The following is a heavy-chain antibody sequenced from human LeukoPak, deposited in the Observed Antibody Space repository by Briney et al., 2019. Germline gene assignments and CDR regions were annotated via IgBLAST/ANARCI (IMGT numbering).Heavy chain of an antibody. CDR2: IYYSGST. Sequence: SETLSLTCTASGGSISSYYWRWIRQPPGKGLEWIGYIYYSGSTNYNPSLKSQVTISVDTSKNQFSLKLSSVTAADTAVYYCARDIVAGTRAFDIWGQGTMVTVSS. J-gene: IGHJ3*02. CDR3: ARDIVAGTRAFDI. V-gene: IGHV4-59*01. D-gene: IGHD6-19*01. CDR1: GGSISSYY.